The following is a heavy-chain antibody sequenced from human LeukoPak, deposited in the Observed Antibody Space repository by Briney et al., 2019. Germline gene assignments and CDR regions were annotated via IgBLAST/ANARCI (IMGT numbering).Heavy chain of an antibody. V-gene: IGHV1-58*02. CDR1: GFAFTTPA. Sequence: SVKVSCKASGFAFTTPAMQWVRQARGRRLGWIGWIVVGSDNTNSAQKFQERVTITRDMSTSTAYMELSSLRSEDTAVYYCAATDDYVWGSYPSALDYWGQGTLVTVSS. CDR2: IVVGSDNT. CDR3: AATDDYVWGSYPSALDY. J-gene: IGHJ4*02. D-gene: IGHD3-16*02.